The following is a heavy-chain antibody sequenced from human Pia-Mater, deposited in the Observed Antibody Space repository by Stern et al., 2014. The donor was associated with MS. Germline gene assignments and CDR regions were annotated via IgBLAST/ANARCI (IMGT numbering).Heavy chain of an antibody. Sequence: VQLVESGGGVVQPGRSLTLSCAAYGFTFSSFGMHWVRQAPGKGLEWVAVVWYDGSKTFYVDSVKGRFIISRDNSNNTVYLQMNSLRVDDTAVYYCARGGRFFSIDYWGQGTLVTVSS. CDR3: ARGGRFFSIDY. CDR2: VWYDGSKT. D-gene: IGHD3-3*01. CDR1: GFTFSSFG. J-gene: IGHJ4*02. V-gene: IGHV3-33*01.